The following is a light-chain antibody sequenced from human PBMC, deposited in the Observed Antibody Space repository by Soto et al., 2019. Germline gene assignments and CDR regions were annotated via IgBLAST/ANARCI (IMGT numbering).Light chain of an antibody. J-gene: IGLJ3*02. V-gene: IGLV2-23*01. CDR3: CSFAGSSTYTWV. Sequence: QSALTQPASVSGSPGQSITISCTGISSDVGSYVSWYQQHPGKAPKLIIYEGNERPSGVSNRFSGSKSANTASLTISGLQAEDEGDYYCCSFAGSSTYTWVFGGGTKLTVL. CDR1: SSDVGSY. CDR2: EGN.